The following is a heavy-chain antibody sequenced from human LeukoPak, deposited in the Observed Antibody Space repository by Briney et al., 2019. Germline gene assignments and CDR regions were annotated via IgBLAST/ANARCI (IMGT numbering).Heavy chain of an antibody. CDR3: ARESIAAPY. CDR1: EFTFSSYW. CDR2: IKQDGSEK. V-gene: IGHV3-7*03. D-gene: IGHD6-6*01. J-gene: IGHJ4*02. Sequence: AGGSLRLSCAASEFTFSSYWMSWVRQAPGKGLEWVANIKQDGSEKYYVDSVKGRFTISRDNAKNSLYLQMNSLRAEDTAVYYCARESIAAPYWGQGTLVTVSS.